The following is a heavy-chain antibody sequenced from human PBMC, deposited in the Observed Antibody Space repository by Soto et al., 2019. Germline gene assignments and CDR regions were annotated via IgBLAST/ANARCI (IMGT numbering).Heavy chain of an antibody. CDR2: INPSGGNT. CDR1: GYTFTNYY. Sequence: ASVKVSCKASGYTFTNYYVHWVRQAPGPGLEWIGIINPSGGNTNYAQMFQGRVTMTRDTSTSTVYMELTSLRSEDTAVYYCARDREWGETDYFDHWGQGTTVTV. V-gene: IGHV1-46*01. J-gene: IGHJ4*02. CDR3: ARDREWGETDYFDH. D-gene: IGHD1-26*01.